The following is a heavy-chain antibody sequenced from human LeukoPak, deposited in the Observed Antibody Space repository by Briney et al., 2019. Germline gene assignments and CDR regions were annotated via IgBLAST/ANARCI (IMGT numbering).Heavy chain of an antibody. Sequence: PGGSLRLSCAASGFTFSSYSMNWVRQAPGKGLEWVSYISSSGSTIYYADSVKGRFTISRDNAKNSLYLQMNSLRAEDTAVYYCARETVAARYDPWGQGTLVTVSS. V-gene: IGHV3-48*04. CDR1: GFTFSSYS. CDR2: ISSSGSTI. CDR3: ARETVAARYDP. D-gene: IGHD6-6*01. J-gene: IGHJ5*02.